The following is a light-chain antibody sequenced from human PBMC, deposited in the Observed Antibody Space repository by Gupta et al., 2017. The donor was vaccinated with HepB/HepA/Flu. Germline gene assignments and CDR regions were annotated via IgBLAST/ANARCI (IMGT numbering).Light chain of an antibody. CDR1: SGSVSTASY. V-gene: IGLV8-61*01. Sequence: QTVVTQEPSFSVSPGGTVTLTCGLSSGSVSTASYPSWYQQTPGQAPRTLIYDTRIRSSGVPDRFSGSLLGNKAALTITGAQADDESCYFCLLYIGSGVWAFGGGTKVTVL. J-gene: IGLJ3*02. CDR3: LLYIGSGVWA. CDR2: DTR.